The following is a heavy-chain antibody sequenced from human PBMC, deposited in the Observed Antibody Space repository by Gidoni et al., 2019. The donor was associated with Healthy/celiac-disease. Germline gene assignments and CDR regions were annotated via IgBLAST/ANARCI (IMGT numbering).Heavy chain of an antibody. Sequence: EVQLVESGGGLVKPGGSLRLSCAASGFTFSSYSMNWVRQAPGKGLEWVSSISSSSSYIYYADSVKGRFTISRDNAKNSLYLQMNSLRAEDTAVYYCARERAGVSSGFNYYYGMDVWGQGTTVTVSS. D-gene: IGHD3-22*01. CDR2: ISSSSSYI. CDR1: GFTFSSYS. V-gene: IGHV3-21*01. CDR3: ARERAGVSSGFNYYYGMDV. J-gene: IGHJ6*02.